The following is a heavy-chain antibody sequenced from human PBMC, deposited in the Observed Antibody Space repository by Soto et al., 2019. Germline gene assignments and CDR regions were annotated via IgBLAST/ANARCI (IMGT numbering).Heavy chain of an antibody. CDR2: IWYDGSNK. J-gene: IGHJ4*02. Sequence: ESGGGVVQPGKSPRLSCAASGFTFSTYGMHWVRQAPGKGLEWVAVIWYDGSNKYHGDSLKGRFTISRDNSKNTLYLQINNLRAEDTAVYYCGRDGALGDTAVVDSWGQGTLVTVSS. CDR3: GRDGALGDTAVVDS. D-gene: IGHD5-18*01. V-gene: IGHV3-33*01. CDR1: GFTFSTYG.